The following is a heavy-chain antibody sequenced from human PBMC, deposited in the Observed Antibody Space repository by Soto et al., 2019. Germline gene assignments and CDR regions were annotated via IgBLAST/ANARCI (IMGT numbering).Heavy chain of an antibody. V-gene: IGHV3-30*02. D-gene: IGHD3-10*02. CDR3: TIVRVADSALDH. CDR2: MSYDGSDT. J-gene: IGHJ4*02. Sequence: WGSLRVSCVCSVFIFSNNGMHWVRQTPGKGLEWVAFMSYDGSDTFYADSVKGRFTISRDNSKNTLFLHMSNLRAEDTAMYYCTIVRVADSALDHWGQGTMVTVSS. CDR1: VFIFSNNG.